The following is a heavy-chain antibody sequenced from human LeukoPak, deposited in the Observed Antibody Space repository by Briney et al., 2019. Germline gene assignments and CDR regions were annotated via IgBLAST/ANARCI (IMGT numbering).Heavy chain of an antibody. CDR3: ARVPGDYYEGYFDL. J-gene: IGHJ2*01. D-gene: IGHD3-3*01. Sequence: PSETLSLTCAVSGGSISSGGYSWSWIRQPPGKGLEWIGYIYHSGSTYYNPSLKSRVTISVDRSKNQFSLKLSSVTAADTAVYYCARVPGDYYEGYFDLWGRGTLVTVSS. CDR2: IYHSGST. CDR1: GGSISSGGYS. V-gene: IGHV4-30-2*01.